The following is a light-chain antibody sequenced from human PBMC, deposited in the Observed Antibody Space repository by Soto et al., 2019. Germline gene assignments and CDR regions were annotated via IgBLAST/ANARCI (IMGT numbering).Light chain of an antibody. J-gene: IGLJ2*01. CDR2: EVT. Sequence: QSALTQPPSASGSPGQSVTISCTGTSSDVGSYTYVSWYQQHPGKAPKLMIYEVTKRPSGVPDRFSGSKSGNTASLTVSGLQAEDEADYYCSSNARDNSVVLFGGGTQLTVL. CDR1: SSDVGSYTY. V-gene: IGLV2-8*01. CDR3: SSNARDNSVVL.